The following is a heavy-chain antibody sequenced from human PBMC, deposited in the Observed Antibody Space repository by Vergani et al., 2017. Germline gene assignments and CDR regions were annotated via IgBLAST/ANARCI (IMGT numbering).Heavy chain of an antibody. J-gene: IGHJ4*02. CDR1: GFTFSSYG. V-gene: IGHV3-30*03. Sequence: QVQLVESGGGVVQPGRSLRLSCAASGFTFSSYGMHWVRQAPGKGLEWVAVISYDGSNKYYADSVKGRFTISRDNSKNTLYLQMNSLRAEDTAVYYCARVNPANYYDSSGYLTDWGQGTLVTVSS. CDR2: ISYDGSNK. D-gene: IGHD3-22*01. CDR3: ARVNPANYYDSSGYLTD.